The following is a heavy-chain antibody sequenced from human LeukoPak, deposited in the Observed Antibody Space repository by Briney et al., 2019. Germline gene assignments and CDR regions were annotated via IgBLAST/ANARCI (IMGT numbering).Heavy chain of an antibody. V-gene: IGHV3-11*05. D-gene: IGHD5-24*01. CDR3: ARDADGYPAHNWFDP. CDR1: GFTFSDYY. CDR2: ISSSSSYT. J-gene: IGHJ5*02. Sequence: GGSLRLSCAASGFTFSDYYMSWIRQAPGKGLEWVSYISSSSSYTNYADSVKGRFTISRDNAKNSLYLQMNSLRAEDTAVYYCARDADGYPAHNWFDPWGQGTLVTVSS.